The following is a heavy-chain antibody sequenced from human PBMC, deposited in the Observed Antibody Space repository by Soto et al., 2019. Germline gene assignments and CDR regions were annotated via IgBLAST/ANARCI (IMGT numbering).Heavy chain of an antibody. V-gene: IGHV4-61*08. Sequence: SETLSLTCTVSGGSVSSGDYYWSWIRQPPGKGLEWIGHIYYSGSTSFNPSLKSRVTISVDTSKNRFSLKVNSVAAADTAVYYCARIPVDTSMIYWLDPWGQGTLVTV. CDR2: IYYSGST. D-gene: IGHD5-18*01. J-gene: IGHJ5*02. CDR3: ARIPVDTSMIYWLDP. CDR1: GGSVSSGDYY.